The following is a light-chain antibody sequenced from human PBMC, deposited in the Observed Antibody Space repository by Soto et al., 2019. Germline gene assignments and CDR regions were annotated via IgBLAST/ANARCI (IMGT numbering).Light chain of an antibody. J-gene: IGLJ1*01. CDR1: TGAVTSGHY. Sequence: QAVVTQEPSLTVSPGGTVTLTCGSSTGAVTSGHYPYWFQQKPGQAPRTLIYDTSNKHSWTPARFSGSLLGGKAALTLSGAQPEDEAEYYCLLSYTDEKVFGTGNKLTVL. V-gene: IGLV7-46*01. CDR2: DTS. CDR3: LLSYTDEKV.